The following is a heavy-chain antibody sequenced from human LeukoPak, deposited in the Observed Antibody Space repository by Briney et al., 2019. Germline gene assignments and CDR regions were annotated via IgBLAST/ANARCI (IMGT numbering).Heavy chain of an antibody. D-gene: IGHD3-3*01. CDR1: GGSISGSSYY. J-gene: IGHJ6*03. Sequence: SETLSLTCTVSGGSISGSSYYWGWIRQPPGKGLEWIGSIYYSGSTYYNPSLKSRVTISVDTSKNQFSLKLSSVTAADTAVYYCARILYYDFWSGYSREYYYYMDVWGKGTTVTVSS. CDR2: IYYSGST. CDR3: ARILYYDFWSGYSREYYYYMDV. V-gene: IGHV4-39*07.